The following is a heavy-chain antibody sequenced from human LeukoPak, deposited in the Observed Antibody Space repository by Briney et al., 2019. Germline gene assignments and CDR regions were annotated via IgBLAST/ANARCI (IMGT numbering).Heavy chain of an antibody. Sequence: GGSLRLSCAASGFTFSGYAMNWVRQAPGKGLEWVSGISGSGGSTYYADSVKGRFTISRDNSKNTLYLQMASLRAEDTAVYYCAKEGYYYDSSGYKNWYFDLWGRGTLVTVSS. CDR1: GFTFSGYA. J-gene: IGHJ2*01. D-gene: IGHD3-22*01. CDR3: AKEGYYYDSSGYKNWYFDL. V-gene: IGHV3-23*01. CDR2: ISGSGGST.